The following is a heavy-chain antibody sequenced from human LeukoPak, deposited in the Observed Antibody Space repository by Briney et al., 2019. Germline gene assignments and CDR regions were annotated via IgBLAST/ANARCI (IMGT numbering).Heavy chain of an antibody. CDR2: ISPYNGNT. J-gene: IGHJ4*02. D-gene: IGHD1-26*01. V-gene: IGHV1-18*01. Sequence: GASVKVSCKASGYTFISYGITWVRQAPGQGLEWMVWISPYNGNTNYAQKFQGRVTMTTDTSTSTAYMELRSLRSDDTAVYYCARCRKEWELLQPFDYWGQGTLVTVSS. CDR1: GYTFISYG. CDR3: ARCRKEWELLQPFDY.